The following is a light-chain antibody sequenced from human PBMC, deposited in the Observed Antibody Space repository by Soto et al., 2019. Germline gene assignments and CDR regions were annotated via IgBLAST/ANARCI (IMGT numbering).Light chain of an antibody. J-gene: IGKJ1*01. CDR3: LHYNNGPR. CDR1: QTINNN. Sequence: EPVMTQAPVTPSVSVGAGATLSCRASQTINNNLAWYKQNPGQAPRLLIYGASRRATGVQARFIGSGSGTEFTLTISSLQSEDFAVYYCLHYNNGPRFGQGTKVDIK. CDR2: GAS. V-gene: IGKV3-15*01.